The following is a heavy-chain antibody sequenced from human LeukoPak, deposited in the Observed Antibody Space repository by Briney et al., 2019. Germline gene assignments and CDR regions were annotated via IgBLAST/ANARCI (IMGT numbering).Heavy chain of an antibody. CDR3: ATESGTYSGTCFDY. V-gene: IGHV3-48*01. J-gene: IGHJ4*02. D-gene: IGHD1-26*01. CDR1: GFTFSSYN. CDR2: ISSTRNTM. Sequence: GGSLRLSCAASGFTFSSYNMNWVRQAPGKGPEWISYISSTRNTMYYADSVKGRFTISRDNAKNSLYLQMNSLRAEDTAVYYCATESGTYSGTCFDYWGQGTLVIVSS.